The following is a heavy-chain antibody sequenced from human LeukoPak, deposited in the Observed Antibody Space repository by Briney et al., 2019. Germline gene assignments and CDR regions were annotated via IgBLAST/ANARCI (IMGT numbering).Heavy chain of an antibody. V-gene: IGHV3-30*18. D-gene: IGHD4-17*01. CDR3: AKDQGYGDYVFGSDY. Sequence: PGGSLRLSCAASGFTFSSYWMSWVRQAPGKGLEWVAVISYDGSNKYYADSVKGRFTISRDNSKNTLYLQMNSLRAEDTAVYYCAKDQGYGDYVFGSDYWGQGTLVTVSS. J-gene: IGHJ4*02. CDR2: ISYDGSNK. CDR1: GFTFSSYW.